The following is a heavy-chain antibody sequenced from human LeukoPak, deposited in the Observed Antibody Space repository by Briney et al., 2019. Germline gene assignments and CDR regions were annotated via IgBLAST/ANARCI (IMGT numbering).Heavy chain of an antibody. D-gene: IGHD1-26*01. V-gene: IGHV3-23*01. CDR1: GFTFSSYA. J-gene: IGHJ4*02. CDR3: AKLFGIVGATHFDY. Sequence: GSLRLSCAASGFTFSSYAMSWVRQAPGKGLEWVSAISSSGGSTYHADSVKGRFTISRDNSKNTLYLQMNSLRAEDTAVYYCAKLFGIVGATHFDYWGQGTLVTVSS. CDR2: ISSSGGST.